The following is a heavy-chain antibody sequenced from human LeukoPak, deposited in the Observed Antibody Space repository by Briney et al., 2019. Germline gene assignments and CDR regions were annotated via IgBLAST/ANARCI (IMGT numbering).Heavy chain of an antibody. Sequence: GASVKVSCKASGYTFTDYYMHWVRQAPGQGLEWMGWINPNSGGTNYAQKFQGWVTMTRDTSISTAYMELSRLRSDDTAVYYCAREGSTQWLVPDYYYGMDVWGQGTTVTVSS. J-gene: IGHJ6*02. D-gene: IGHD6-19*01. CDR1: GYTFTDYY. V-gene: IGHV1-2*04. CDR3: AREGSTQWLVPDYYYGMDV. CDR2: INPNSGGT.